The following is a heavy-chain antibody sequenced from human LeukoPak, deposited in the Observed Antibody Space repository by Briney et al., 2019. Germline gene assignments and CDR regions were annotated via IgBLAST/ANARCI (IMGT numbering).Heavy chain of an antibody. Sequence: SVKVSCKASGGTFSSYAISWVRQAPGQGLEWMGRIIPIFGTANYAQKFQGRVTITTDESTSTAYMELSSLRSEDTAVYYCASHRLYGDYLYDAFHIWGQGTMVTVSS. CDR2: IIPIFGTA. D-gene: IGHD4-17*01. CDR1: GGTFSSYA. J-gene: IGHJ3*02. CDR3: ASHRLYGDYLYDAFHI. V-gene: IGHV1-69*05.